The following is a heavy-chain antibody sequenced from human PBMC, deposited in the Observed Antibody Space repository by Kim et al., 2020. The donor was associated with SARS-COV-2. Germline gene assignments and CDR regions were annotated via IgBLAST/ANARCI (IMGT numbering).Heavy chain of an antibody. CDR1: GDSVSINGAV. CDR2: TYYRSEWFH. CDR3: ARDAPVGSHFEY. V-gene: IGHV6-1*01. D-gene: IGHD1-26*01. Sequence: SQTLSLTFAISGDSVSINGAVWNWLRHSPSRGLEWLGRTYYRSEWFHHYAESVKSRITISADTSKNQFSLQLNSVTPEDTAVYYCARDAPVGSHFEYWGQGTLVTVSS. J-gene: IGHJ4*02.